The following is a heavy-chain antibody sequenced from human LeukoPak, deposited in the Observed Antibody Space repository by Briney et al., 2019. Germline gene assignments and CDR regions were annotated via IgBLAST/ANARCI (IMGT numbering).Heavy chain of an antibody. CDR3: ARETRGYSYGIGGWFDP. Sequence: PSETLSLTCTVSGGSISSYYWSWIRQPPGKGLXXXXXXYYSGSTNYNPSLKSRVTISVDTSKNQFSLKLSSVTAADTAVYYCARETRGYSYGIGGWFDPWGQGTLVTVSS. D-gene: IGHD5-18*01. CDR2: XYYSGST. CDR1: GGSISSYY. J-gene: IGHJ5*02. V-gene: IGHV4-59*01.